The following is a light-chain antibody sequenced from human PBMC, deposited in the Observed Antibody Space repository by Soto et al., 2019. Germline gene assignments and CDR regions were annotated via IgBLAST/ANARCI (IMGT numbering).Light chain of an antibody. V-gene: IGKV3D-15*01. CDR1: QSVDNSH. J-gene: IGKJ5*01. CDR2: GAS. Sequence: EIVLTHSPGTLSLCPGEIATLACRASQSVDNSHVAWYQQRRVLPPRLLIYGASNRATGIPARFSGSGSGTEFTLSISSLQSEDSAVYYCQQYNYWPPITFGQGTRLEIK. CDR3: QQYNYWPPIT.